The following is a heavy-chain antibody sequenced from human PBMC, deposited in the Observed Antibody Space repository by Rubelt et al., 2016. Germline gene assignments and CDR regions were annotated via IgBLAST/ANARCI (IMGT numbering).Heavy chain of an antibody. V-gene: IGHV1-24*01. CDR2: FDPEDGET. CDR3: ATGIVVVPAHVPSRDY. Sequence: QVQLVQSGAEVKKPGASVKVSCKVSGYTLTELSMHWVRQAPGKGLEWMGGFDPEDGETIYAQKFQGRVPMTEETATDTAYMELSSLRSEDTAVYYCATGIVVVPAHVPSRDYWGQGTLVTVSS. J-gene: IGHJ4*02. CDR1: GYTLTELS. D-gene: IGHD2-2*01.